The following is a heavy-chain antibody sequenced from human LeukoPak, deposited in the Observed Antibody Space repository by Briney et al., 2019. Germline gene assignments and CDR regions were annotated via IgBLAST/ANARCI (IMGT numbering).Heavy chain of an antibody. CDR1: GFTFSSYA. D-gene: IGHD5-24*01. Sequence: PGGSLRLSCAASGFTFSSYAMHWVRQAPGKGLEWVAVISYDGSNKYYADSVKGRFTISRDNSKNTLYLQMNSLRAEDTAVYYCARDKGGDGYNPWSYWGQGTLFTVSS. CDR2: ISYDGSNK. V-gene: IGHV3-30*04. CDR3: ARDKGGDGYNPWSY. J-gene: IGHJ4*02.